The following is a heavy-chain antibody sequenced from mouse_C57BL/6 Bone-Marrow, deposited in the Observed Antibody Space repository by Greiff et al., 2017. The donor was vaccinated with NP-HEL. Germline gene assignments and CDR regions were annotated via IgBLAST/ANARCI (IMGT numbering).Heavy chain of an antibody. V-gene: IGHV1-50*01. CDR1: GYTFTSYW. J-gene: IGHJ4*01. CDR3: AREANWDRYYAMDY. Sequence: VQLQQPGAELVKPGASVKLSCKASGYTFTSYWMQWVKQRPGQGLEWIGEIDPSDSYTNYNQKFKGKATLTVDTSSSTAYMQLSSLTSEDSAVYYWAREANWDRYYAMDYWGQGTSVTVSS. D-gene: IGHD4-1*01. CDR2: IDPSDSYT.